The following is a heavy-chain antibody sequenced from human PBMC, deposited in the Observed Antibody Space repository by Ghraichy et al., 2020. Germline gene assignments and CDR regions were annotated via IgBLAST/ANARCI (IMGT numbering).Heavy chain of an antibody. Sequence: SVKVSCKASGGTFSSYAISWVRQAPGQGLEWMGGIIPIFGTANYAQKFQGRVTITADESTSTAYMELSSLRSEDTAVYYCARRVGATMGQEGILDYWGQGTLVTVSS. CDR3: ARRVGATMGQEGILDY. J-gene: IGHJ4*02. CDR1: GGTFSSYA. CDR2: IIPIFGTA. D-gene: IGHD1-26*01. V-gene: IGHV1-69*13.